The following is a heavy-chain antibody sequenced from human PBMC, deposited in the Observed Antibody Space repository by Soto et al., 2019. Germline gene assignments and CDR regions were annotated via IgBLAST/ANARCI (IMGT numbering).Heavy chain of an antibody. V-gene: IGHV4-34*01. CDR2: INHSGST. Sequence: QVQLQQWGAGLLKPSETLSLTCAVYGGSFSGYYWSWIRQPPGKGLEWIGEINHSGSTNYNPSLKSRVTLSVDTSKNQFSLKLSSVTAADTAVYYCARGEGVRAFDPWGQGTLVTVSS. J-gene: IGHJ5*02. CDR3: ARGEGVRAFDP. D-gene: IGHD2-8*01. CDR1: GGSFSGYY.